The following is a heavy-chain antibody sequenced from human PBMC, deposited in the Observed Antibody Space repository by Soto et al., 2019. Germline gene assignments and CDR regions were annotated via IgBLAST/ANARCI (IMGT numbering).Heavy chain of an antibody. CDR3: ARVDTAMVMWYFDY. Sequence: ASVKVSCKASGYTFTSYAMHWVRQAPGQRLEWMGWISAYNGNTNYAQNLQGRVTMTTDTSTSTAYMELRSLRSDDTAVYYCARVDTAMVMWYFDYWGQGTLVTVSS. D-gene: IGHD5-18*01. CDR2: ISAYNGNT. V-gene: IGHV1-18*01. J-gene: IGHJ4*02. CDR1: GYTFTSYA.